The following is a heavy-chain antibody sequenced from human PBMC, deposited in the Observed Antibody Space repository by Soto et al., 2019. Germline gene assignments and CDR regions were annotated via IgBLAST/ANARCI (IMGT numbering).Heavy chain of an antibody. CDR1: GFTFSSYA. CDR2: ISGSGGST. Sequence: EVQLLESGGGLVQPGGSLRLSCAASGFTFSSYAMSWVRQAPGKGLEWVSAISGSGGSTYYADSVKGRFTISRDNSKNTLYLQMNSLRAEDMAVYYCAKIEGNYDILTGLLDYWGQGTLVTVSS. D-gene: IGHD3-9*01. CDR3: AKIEGNYDILTGLLDY. V-gene: IGHV3-23*01. J-gene: IGHJ4*02.